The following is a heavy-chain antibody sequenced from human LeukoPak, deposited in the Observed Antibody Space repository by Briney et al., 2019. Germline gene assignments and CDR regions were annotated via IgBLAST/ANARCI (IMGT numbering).Heavy chain of an antibody. CDR1: GGSFSGYY. J-gene: IGHJ6*03. D-gene: IGHD2-21*02. V-gene: IGHV4-34*01. CDR3: ARDGGVTYCYFYYHMDV. CDR2: INHSGST. Sequence: SETLSLTCAVYGGSFSGYYWSWIRQPPGKGLEWIGEINHSGSTNYNPSLKSRVIISVDTSKNQFSLKLSSVTAADTAVYYCARDGGVTYCYFYYHMDVWGKGTTVTVSS.